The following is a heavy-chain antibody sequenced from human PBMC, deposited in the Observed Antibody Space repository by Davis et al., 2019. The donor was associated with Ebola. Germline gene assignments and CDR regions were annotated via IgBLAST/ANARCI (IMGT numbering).Heavy chain of an antibody. J-gene: IGHJ4*02. CDR1: GGSFSGYY. CDR3: ARVTYSSGWSVDY. Sequence: PSETLSLTCAVYGGSFSGYYWSWIRQPPGKGLEWIGEINHSGSTNYNPSLKSRVTISVDTSKNQFSLKLSSVTAADTAVYYCARVTYSSGWSVDYWGQGTLVTVSS. D-gene: IGHD6-19*01. CDR2: INHSGST. V-gene: IGHV4-34*01.